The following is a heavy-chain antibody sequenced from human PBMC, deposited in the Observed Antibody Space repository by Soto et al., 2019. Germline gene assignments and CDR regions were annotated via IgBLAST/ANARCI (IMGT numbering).Heavy chain of an antibody. CDR1: GVSISTYY. D-gene: IGHD2-8*01. V-gene: IGHV4-59*01. CDR2: LYYSGTT. J-gene: IGHJ4*02. CDR3: ARVRRANGYYYFDY. Sequence: QVQLQESGPGLVKPSETLSLTCTVSGVSISTYYWTWVRQPPGKGLEWIGYLYYSGTTNYNPSFESRVTLSVDTSKSQLSLELRSVTAADTAVYYCARVRRANGYYYFDYWGQGMLVTVSS.